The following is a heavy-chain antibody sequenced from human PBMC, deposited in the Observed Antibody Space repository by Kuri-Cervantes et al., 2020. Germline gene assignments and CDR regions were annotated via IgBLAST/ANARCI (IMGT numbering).Heavy chain of an antibody. J-gene: IGHJ5*02. Sequence: ASVKVSCKASGYTFTGYYMHWVRQAPGQGLEWMGWISAYNENTIYAQKFQGRVTMTTDTSTNTGYMELRGLRSDDTAVYYCATVSGGIGGWFDPRGQGTLVTVSS. CDR3: ATVSGGIGGWFDP. CDR1: GYTFTGYY. D-gene: IGHD3-16*01. CDR2: ISAYNENT. V-gene: IGHV1-18*04.